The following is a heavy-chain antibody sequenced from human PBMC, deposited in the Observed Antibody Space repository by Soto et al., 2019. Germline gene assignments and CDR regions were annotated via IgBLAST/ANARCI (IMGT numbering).Heavy chain of an antibody. CDR2: INHSGST. V-gene: IGHV4-34*01. Sequence: SENLPLTYAVYGGSFSGYYWSWIRQPPGKGLEWIGEINHSGSTNYNPSLKSRVTISVDTSKNQFSLKLSSVTAADTAVYYCALVWSGYRRTDTFDYWGQGTLVT. J-gene: IGHJ4*02. CDR1: GGSFSGYY. CDR3: ALVWSGYRRTDTFDY. D-gene: IGHD3-3*01.